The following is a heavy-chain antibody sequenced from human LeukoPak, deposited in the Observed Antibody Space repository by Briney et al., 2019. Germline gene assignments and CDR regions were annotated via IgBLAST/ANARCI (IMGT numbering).Heavy chain of an antibody. D-gene: IGHD3-10*01. Sequence: SVKVSCKASGGTFSSYAISWVRQAPGQGLEWMGGIIPIFGTANYAQKFQGRVTITADESTSTAYMELSSLRSEDTAVYYCARVALVRGFYFDYWGQGTLVTVSS. J-gene: IGHJ4*02. CDR3: ARVALVRGFYFDY. V-gene: IGHV1-69*13. CDR2: IIPIFGTA. CDR1: GGTFSSYA.